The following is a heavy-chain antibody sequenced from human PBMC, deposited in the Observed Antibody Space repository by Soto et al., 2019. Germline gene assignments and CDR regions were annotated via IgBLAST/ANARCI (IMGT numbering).Heavy chain of an antibody. CDR3: ARDRGPYDFWSGYYIDY. CDR1: GGSISSGDYY. V-gene: IGHV4-30-4*01. CDR2: IYYSGST. J-gene: IGHJ4*02. Sequence: QVQLQESGPGLVKPSQTLSLTCTVSGGSISSGDYYWSWIRQPPGKGLEWIGYIYYSGSTYYNPSLKSRVTISVDTSKNQFSLKLSSVTAADTAVYYCARDRGPYDFWSGYYIDYWGQGTLATVSS. D-gene: IGHD3-3*01.